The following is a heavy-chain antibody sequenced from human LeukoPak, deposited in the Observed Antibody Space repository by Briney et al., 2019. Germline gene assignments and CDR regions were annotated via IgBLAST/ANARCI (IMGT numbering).Heavy chain of an antibody. CDR2: IYSGGST. J-gene: IGHJ4*02. D-gene: IGHD6-13*01. CDR1: GFTVSSNY. V-gene: IGHV3-66*01. CDR3: ARVKRVAAAPGDDY. Sequence: GGSLRLSCAASGFTVSSNYMSWVRQAPGKGLEWVSVIYSGGSTYYADSVKGRFTISRDNSKNTLYLQMNSLRAEDTAVYYCARVKRVAAAPGDDYWGQGTLVTVSS.